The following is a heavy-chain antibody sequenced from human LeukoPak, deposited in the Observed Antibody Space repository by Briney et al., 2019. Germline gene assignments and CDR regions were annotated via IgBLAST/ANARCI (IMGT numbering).Heavy chain of an antibody. D-gene: IGHD5-18*01. CDR1: GGSISSYY. V-gene: IGHV4-59*01. Sequence: SETLSLTCTVPGGSISSYYWSWIRQPPGKGLEWIGYIYYSGSTNYNPSLKSRVTISVDTSKNQFSLKLSSVTAADTAVYYCASGYSYGFTFDIWGQGTMVTVSS. CDR2: IYYSGST. J-gene: IGHJ3*02. CDR3: ASGYSYGFTFDI.